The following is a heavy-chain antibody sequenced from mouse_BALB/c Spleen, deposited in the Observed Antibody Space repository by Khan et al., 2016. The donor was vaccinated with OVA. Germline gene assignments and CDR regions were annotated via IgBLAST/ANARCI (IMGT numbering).Heavy chain of an antibody. D-gene: IGHD1-1*01. Sequence: EVQLQESGPGLVKPSQSLSLTCTVTGYSITSNYAWNWIRQFPGNKLEWMGYISYSDSTSYNPSLKSRISITRDTSQNQFFLQLNSVTTEDTATYYLARGNYYGYYVDYWGQGTTLTVSS. V-gene: IGHV3-2*02. CDR1: GYSITSNYA. CDR3: ARGNYYGYYVDY. CDR2: ISYSDST. J-gene: IGHJ2*01.